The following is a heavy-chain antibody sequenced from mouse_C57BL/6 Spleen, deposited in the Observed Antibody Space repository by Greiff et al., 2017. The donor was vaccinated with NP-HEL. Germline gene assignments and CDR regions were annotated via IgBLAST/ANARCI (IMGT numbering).Heavy chain of an antibody. CDR2: IDPSDSYT. V-gene: IGHV1-69*01. Sequence: VQLQQPGAELVMPGASVKLSCKASGYTFTSYWMHWVNQRPGQGLEWIGEIDPSDSYTNYNQKFKGKSTLTVDKSSSTAYMQLSSLTSEDSAVYYCARGYPYYFDYWGQGTTLTVSS. D-gene: IGHD2-2*01. CDR1: GYTFTSYW. J-gene: IGHJ2*01. CDR3: ARGYPYYFDY.